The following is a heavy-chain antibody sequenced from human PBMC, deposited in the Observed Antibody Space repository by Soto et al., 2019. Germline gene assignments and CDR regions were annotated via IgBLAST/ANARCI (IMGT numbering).Heavy chain of an antibody. CDR3: ARGDSSGWYLFSFIDY. D-gene: IGHD6-19*01. CDR2: ISAYNGNT. V-gene: IGHV1-18*01. CDR1: GYTFTSYG. J-gene: IGHJ4*02. Sequence: ASVKVSCKASGYTFTSYGISWVRQAPGQGLEWMGWISAYNGNTNYAQKLQGRVTMTTDTSTSTAYMELRSLRSDDTAVYYCARGDSSGWYLFSFIDYWGQGTLVTVSS.